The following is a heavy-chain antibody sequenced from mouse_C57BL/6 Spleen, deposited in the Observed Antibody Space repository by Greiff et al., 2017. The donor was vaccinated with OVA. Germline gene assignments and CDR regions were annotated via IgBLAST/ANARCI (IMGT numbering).Heavy chain of an antibody. CDR2: IYPSDSET. CDR3: ARGGWLLQFAY. J-gene: IGHJ3*01. Sequence: VQLQQPGAELVRPGSSVKLSCKASGYTFTSYWMDWVKQRPGQGLEWIGNIYPSDSETHYNQKFKEKATLTVDKSSSPSYMQLSSLTSEDSAVYYCARGGWLLQFAYWGQGTLVTVSA. V-gene: IGHV1-61*01. D-gene: IGHD2-3*01. CDR1: GYTFTSYW.